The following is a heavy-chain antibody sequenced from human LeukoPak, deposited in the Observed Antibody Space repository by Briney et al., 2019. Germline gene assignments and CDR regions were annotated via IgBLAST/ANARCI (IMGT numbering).Heavy chain of an antibody. CDR2: IYYSGST. CDR1: GGSISSYY. Sequence: PSETLSLTCTVSGGSISSYYWTWIRQHPGKGLEWIGYIYYSGSTYYNPSLKSRVTISEDTSKNQFSLKLSSVTAADTAAYYCARESPAHYFDYWGQGTLVTVPS. D-gene: IGHD5-24*01. J-gene: IGHJ4*02. CDR3: ARESPAHYFDY. V-gene: IGHV4-59*06.